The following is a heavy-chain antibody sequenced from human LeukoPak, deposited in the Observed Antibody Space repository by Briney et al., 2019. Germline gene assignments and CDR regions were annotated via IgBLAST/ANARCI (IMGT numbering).Heavy chain of an antibody. CDR3: ARDKSWPANYWYFDL. V-gene: IGHV4-4*07. CDR2: IYTSGST. D-gene: IGHD3-10*01. Sequence: PSETLSLTCTVSGGSISSYYWSWIRQPAGKGLEWIGRIYTSGSTNYNPSLKSRVTMSVDMSRTRFSLKLSSVTAADTAVYYCARDKSWPANYWYFDLWGRGTLVTVSS. J-gene: IGHJ2*01. CDR1: GGSISSYY.